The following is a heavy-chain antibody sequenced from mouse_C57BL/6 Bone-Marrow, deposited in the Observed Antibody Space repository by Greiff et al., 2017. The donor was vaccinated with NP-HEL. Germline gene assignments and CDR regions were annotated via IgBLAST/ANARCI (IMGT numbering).Heavy chain of an antibody. Sequence: VQLQQPGAELVNPGASVKLSCKASGYTFTSYWMQWVKQRPGQGLEWIGEIDPSDSYTNYNQKFKGKATLTVDTSSSTAYMQLSSLTSEDSAVYYCAGLRRGYFDYWGQGTTLTVSS. D-gene: IGHD2-4*01. J-gene: IGHJ2*01. CDR3: AGLRRGYFDY. CDR2: IDPSDSYT. V-gene: IGHV1-50*01. CDR1: GYTFTSYW.